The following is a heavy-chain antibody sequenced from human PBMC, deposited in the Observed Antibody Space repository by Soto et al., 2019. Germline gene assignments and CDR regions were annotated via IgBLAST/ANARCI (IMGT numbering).Heavy chain of an antibody. CDR2: IYWDDDE. CDR1: GFSLSTSGIS. Sequence: SGPTLLNPAQTLTLTFTFSGFSLSTSGISVGWIRQPPGEALECLALIYWDDDERYNPSLKSRLTVTKDTSKNQVVLTMTNMEPVDTATYYCAHRTGYYDSSGYSGYFDYWGQGTLVTVSS. J-gene: IGHJ4*02. D-gene: IGHD3-22*01. CDR3: AHRTGYYDSSGYSGYFDY. V-gene: IGHV2-5*02.